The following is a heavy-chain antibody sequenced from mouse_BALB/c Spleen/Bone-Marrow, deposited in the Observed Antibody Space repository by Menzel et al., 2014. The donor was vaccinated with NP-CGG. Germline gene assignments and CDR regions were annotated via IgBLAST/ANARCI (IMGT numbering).Heavy chain of an antibody. D-gene: IGHD2-1*01. V-gene: IGHV3-6*02. CDR1: GYSITSGYY. J-gene: IGHJ4*01. Sequence: VQLKQSGPGLVKPSQSLSLTCSVTGYSITSGYYWNWIRQFPGNKLEWMGYISYDGSNNYNPSLKNRITITRDTSKNQFFLKLNSVTTEDTATYYCARGDGNYGVAMDYRGQGTSVTFSS. CDR3: ARGDGNYGVAMDY. CDR2: ISYDGSN.